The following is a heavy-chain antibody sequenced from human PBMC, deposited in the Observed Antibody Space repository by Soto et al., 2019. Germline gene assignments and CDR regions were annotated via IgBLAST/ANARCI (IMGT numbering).Heavy chain of an antibody. CDR3: ARSPYDSSGYYYY. D-gene: IGHD3-22*01. CDR2: IIPIFGTA. V-gene: IGHV1-69*06. CDR1: GGTFSSYA. J-gene: IGHJ4*02. Sequence: SVKVSCKASGGTFSSYAISWVRQAPGQGLEWMGGIIPIFGTANYAQKFQGRVTITADKSTSTAYMELSSLRSEDTAVYYCARSPYDSSGYYYYWGQGTLVTVSS.